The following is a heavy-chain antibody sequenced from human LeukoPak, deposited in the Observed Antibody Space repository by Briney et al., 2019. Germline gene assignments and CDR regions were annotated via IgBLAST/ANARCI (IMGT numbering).Heavy chain of an antibody. CDR1: GISFSRSA. Sequence: GGSLRLSCAASGISFSRSAMHWVRQAPGKGLEWAAVISFDGGNKYYADSVKGRFTISRDNSKNTLYLQMNSLRADDTAVYYCARGTEGITATGFGYWGQGTVVTVSS. D-gene: IGHD6-13*01. CDR3: ARGTEGITATGFGY. CDR2: ISFDGGNK. V-gene: IGHV3-30-3*01. J-gene: IGHJ4*02.